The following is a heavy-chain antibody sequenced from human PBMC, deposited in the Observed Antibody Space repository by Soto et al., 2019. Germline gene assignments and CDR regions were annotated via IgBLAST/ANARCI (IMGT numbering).Heavy chain of an antibody. CDR1: GGSFSSNSYY. D-gene: IGHD7-27*01. CDR3: ETDTGGWFDP. J-gene: IGHJ5*02. CDR2: IHYSGST. Sequence: PXATLSLTCTVSGGSFSSNSYYCNCIRQPPGKGLEWIGFIHYSGSTDYNPSLKSRVTMSVDRSKNQFSLRLSSVTAADTAVYYCETDTGGWFDPWGQGTLVTVSS. V-gene: IGHV4-61*01.